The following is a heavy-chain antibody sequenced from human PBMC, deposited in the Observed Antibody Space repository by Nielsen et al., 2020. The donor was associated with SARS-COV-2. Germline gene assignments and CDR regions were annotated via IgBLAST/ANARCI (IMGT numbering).Heavy chain of an antibody. CDR2: ISTYSGDT. CDR1: GYTFTSYG. Sequence: ASVKVSCKASGYTFTSYGISWVRQAPGQGLEWMGRISTYSGDTKYAEKFQGRVILITDRSTSTVYMEMRGLRSDDTAVYYCAREDYTTSLTYYHGMDVWGQGTTIIVSS. D-gene: IGHD2/OR15-2a*01. V-gene: IGHV1-18*01. J-gene: IGHJ6*02. CDR3: AREDYTTSLTYYHGMDV.